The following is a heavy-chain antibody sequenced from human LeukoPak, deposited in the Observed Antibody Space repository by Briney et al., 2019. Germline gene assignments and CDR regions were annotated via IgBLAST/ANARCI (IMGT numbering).Heavy chain of an antibody. J-gene: IGHJ4*02. D-gene: IGHD5-18*01. CDR1: GVSFSGYY. CDR2: INHSGST. Sequence: TSETLSLTCAVYGVSFSGYYWSWIRQPPGKGLEWLGEINHSGSTNYNPSLKSRVTISVDTSKNQFSLKLNSVTAADTAVYYCASRDTATGLDWGQGTLVTVSS. V-gene: IGHV4-34*01. CDR3: ASRDTATGLD.